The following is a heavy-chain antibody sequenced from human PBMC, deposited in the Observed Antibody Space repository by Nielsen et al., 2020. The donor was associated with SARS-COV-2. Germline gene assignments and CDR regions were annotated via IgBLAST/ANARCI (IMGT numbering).Heavy chain of an antibody. CDR1: GGSISSSSYY. J-gene: IGHJ2*01. Sequence: SETLSLTCTVSGGSISSSSYYWGWIRQPPGKGLEWIGSIYYSGSTYYNPSLKSRVTISVDTSKNQFSLKLSSVTAADTAVYYCARVSQQLARYFDLWGRGTLVTVSS. CDR3: ARVSQQLARYFDL. V-gene: IGHV4-39*07. D-gene: IGHD6-13*01. CDR2: IYYSGST.